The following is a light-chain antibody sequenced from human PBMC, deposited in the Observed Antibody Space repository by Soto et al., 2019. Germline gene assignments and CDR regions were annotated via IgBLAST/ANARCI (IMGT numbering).Light chain of an antibody. CDR2: KAS. V-gene: IGKV1-5*03. CDR3: QQYNSYSVT. J-gene: IGKJ1*01. Sequence: DIQMTQSPSTLSGSVGDRFTITCRASQTISSWLSWYQQKPGKAPKLLIYKASTLKSGVPSRFSGSGSGTEFTLTISSLQPDDSATYYCQQYNSYSVTFGQGTKVDI. CDR1: QTISSW.